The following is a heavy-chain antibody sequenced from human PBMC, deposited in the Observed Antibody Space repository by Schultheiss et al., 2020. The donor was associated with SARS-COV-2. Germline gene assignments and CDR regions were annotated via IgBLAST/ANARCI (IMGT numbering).Heavy chain of an antibody. CDR1: GYTFTSYD. D-gene: IGHD3-3*01. J-gene: IGHJ5*02. V-gene: IGHV1-8*01. Sequence: ASVKVSCKASGYTFTSYDINWVRQATGQGLEWMGWMNPNSGNTGYAQKFRGRVTMTRNTSISTAYMELSSLRSEDTAVYYCARSWEYYDFWSGYLNWFDPWGQGTLVTVSS. CDR2: MNPNSGNT. CDR3: ARSWEYYDFWSGYLNWFDP.